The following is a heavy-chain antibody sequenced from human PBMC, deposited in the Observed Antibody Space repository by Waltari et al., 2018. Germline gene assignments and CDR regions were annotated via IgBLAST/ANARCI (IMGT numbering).Heavy chain of an antibody. J-gene: IGHJ3*02. D-gene: IGHD6-6*01. CDR3: AHSKQQLVLGAFDI. V-gene: IGHV2-5*01. CDR1: GYSISSGDYW. Sequence: QESGPGLVKPSETLSLTCAVSGYSISSGDYWGWIRQPPGKALEWLALIYWNDDMRYSPSLKSRLTITKDTSKNQVVLTMTNMDPVDTATYYCAHSKQQLVLGAFDIWGQGTMVTVSS. CDR2: IYWNDDM.